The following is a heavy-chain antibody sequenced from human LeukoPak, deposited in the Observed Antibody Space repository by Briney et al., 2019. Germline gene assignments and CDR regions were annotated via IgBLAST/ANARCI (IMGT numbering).Heavy chain of an antibody. CDR2: IYYGGST. V-gene: IGHV4-39*01. D-gene: IGHD4-17*01. CDR3: ARYDTTVTITRDN. CDR1: GGSISSRSFS. J-gene: IGHJ4*02. Sequence: SETLSLTCSVSGGSISSRSFSWGWIRQPPGKGLEWIGNIYYGGSTYYNPSLNSRVTISVDTSKDQLSLKLTSVTATDTAVYYCARYDTTVTITRDNWGQGTLVTVSS.